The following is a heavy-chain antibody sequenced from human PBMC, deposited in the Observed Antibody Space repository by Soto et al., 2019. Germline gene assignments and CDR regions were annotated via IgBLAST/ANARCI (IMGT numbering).Heavy chain of an antibody. CDR3: ARGSLLAARPVSNWFDP. CDR1: GGSFSGYY. CDR2: INHSGST. Sequence: QVQLQQWGAGLLKPSETLSLTCAVYGGSFSGYYWSWIRQPPGKGLEWIGEINHSGSTNYNPSLKSRGTISVDTSKNQFSLKLSSVTAADTAVYYCARGSLLAARPVSNWFDPWGQGTLVTVSS. D-gene: IGHD6-6*01. J-gene: IGHJ5*02. V-gene: IGHV4-34*01.